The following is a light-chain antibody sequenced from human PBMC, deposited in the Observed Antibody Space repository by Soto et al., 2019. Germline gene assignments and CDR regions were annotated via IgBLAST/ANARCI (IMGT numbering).Light chain of an antibody. CDR3: QQYGSSST. CDR2: DAS. Sequence: EIVLTQSPGTLSLSPGERATLSCRASQSVSSSYLAWYQQKPGQAPRLLIYDASSRATGIPDRFSGSGSRTDFTLTISRLEPEDFAVYYCQQYGSSSTFGQGTKVEIK. CDR1: QSVSSSY. V-gene: IGKV3-20*01. J-gene: IGKJ1*01.